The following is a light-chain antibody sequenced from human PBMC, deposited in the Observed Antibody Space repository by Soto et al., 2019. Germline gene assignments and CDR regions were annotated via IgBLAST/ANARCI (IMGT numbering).Light chain of an antibody. CDR2: EVS. J-gene: IGLJ2*01. CDR1: SSDVGSHNF. CDR3: YSYVGGIS. V-gene: IGLV2-23*02. Sequence: QSVLTQPASVSGSPGQSIAISCTGTSSDVGSHNFVSWYQQHPGKVPKLIIYEVSKRPSGVSNRFSGSKSGNTASLTISGLQAEDEADYYCYSYVGGISFGGVTKLTVL.